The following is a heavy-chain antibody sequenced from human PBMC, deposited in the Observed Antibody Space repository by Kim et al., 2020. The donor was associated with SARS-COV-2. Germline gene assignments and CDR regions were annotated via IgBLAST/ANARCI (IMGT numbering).Heavy chain of an antibody. CDR3: AADLLARYYYYSMDV. CDR1: GFTFTSSA. CDR2: IVVGSGNT. V-gene: IGHV1-58*02. J-gene: IGHJ6*02. Sequence: SVKVSCKASGFTFTSSAMQWVRQARGQRLEWIGWIVVGSGNTNYAQKFQERVTITRDMSTSTAYMELSSLRSEDTAVYYCAADLLARYYYYSMDVWGQGTTVTVSS.